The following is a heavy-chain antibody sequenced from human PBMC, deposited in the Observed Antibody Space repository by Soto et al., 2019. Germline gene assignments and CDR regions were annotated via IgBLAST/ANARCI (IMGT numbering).Heavy chain of an antibody. CDR2: IWYDGSNK. Sequence: GGSLRLSCAASGFTFSSYGMHWVRQAPGKGLEWVAVIWYDGSNKYYADSVKGRFTISRDNSKNTLYLQMNSLRAEDTAVYYCARDGEGSSVPFYWGQGTLVTVSS. D-gene: IGHD3-10*01. J-gene: IGHJ4*02. V-gene: IGHV3-33*01. CDR1: GFTFSSYG. CDR3: ARDGEGSSVPFY.